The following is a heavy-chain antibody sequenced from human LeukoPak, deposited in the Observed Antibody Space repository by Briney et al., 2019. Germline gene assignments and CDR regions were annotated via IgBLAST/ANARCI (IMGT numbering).Heavy chain of an antibody. V-gene: IGHV3-15*07. D-gene: IGHD1-20*01. J-gene: IGHJ4*02. CDR1: GFTFTNAW. CDR2: VKSKADGETI. Sequence: GGSLRLSCAASGFTFTNAWMNWVRQAPGKGLEWVGRVKSKADGETIDYAAPVKGRFTFSRDDSKNMLYLQMNSLKSEDTAVYYCSTLTSRGLSDSWGQGTLVTVSS. CDR3: STLTSRGLSDS.